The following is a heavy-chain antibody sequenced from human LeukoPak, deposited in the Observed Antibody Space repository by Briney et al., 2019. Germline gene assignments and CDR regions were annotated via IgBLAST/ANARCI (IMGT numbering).Heavy chain of an antibody. V-gene: IGHV1-3*01. CDR1: GYTFTSYA. D-gene: IGHD4-17*01. CDR2: INAGSGNT. CDR3: ARSPYGDGAWYFDL. J-gene: IGHJ2*01. Sequence: ASVKVSCKASGYTFTSYAMHWVRQAPGQRLEWMGWINAGSGNTKYSQKFQGRVTITRDTSASTAYMELSSLRSEDTAVYYCARSPYGDGAWYFDLWGRGTLVTVSS.